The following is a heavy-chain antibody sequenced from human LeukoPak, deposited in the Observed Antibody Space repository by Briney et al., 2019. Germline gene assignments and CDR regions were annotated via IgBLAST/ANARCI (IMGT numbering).Heavy chain of an antibody. CDR3: ARDLELERNRWNYFES. Sequence: SETLSLTCTVSGGSISSFFWSWIRQPPGKGLEWIGSMHYSGDTKYNPSLRSRVSLSIDTSKQQFSLRLSSVAAADTAVYYCARDLELERNRWNYFESWGQGTLVTVSS. J-gene: IGHJ4*02. V-gene: IGHV4-59*01. CDR1: GGSISSFF. CDR2: MHYSGDT. D-gene: IGHD1-1*01.